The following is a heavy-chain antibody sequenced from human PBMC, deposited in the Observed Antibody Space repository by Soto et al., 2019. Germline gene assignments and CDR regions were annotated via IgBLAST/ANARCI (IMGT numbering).Heavy chain of an antibody. Sequence: QVQLVQSGAEVKKPGASVKVSCKASGYTFTSYAMHWVRQAPGQRLEWMGWINAGNGNTKYSQKFQGRVTITRDTSARTAYRELSPQKSEDTAVYYCARVDLGFGTYSGGGGFDPWGQGTLVTVSS. CDR3: ARVDLGFGTYSGGGGFDP. CDR1: GYTFTSYA. CDR2: INAGNGNT. D-gene: IGHD3-10*01. V-gene: IGHV1-3*01. J-gene: IGHJ5*02.